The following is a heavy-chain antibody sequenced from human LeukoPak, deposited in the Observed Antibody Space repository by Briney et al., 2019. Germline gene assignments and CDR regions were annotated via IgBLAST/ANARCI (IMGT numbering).Heavy chain of an antibody. Sequence: ASVKVSCKASGYIFSTYDINWVRQATGQGLEWMGWMNPNSGNTGYAQKFQDRVTMTRNTSISTAYMELSSLRSEDTAVYYCARGKSGGYLSRFDDWGQGTLVTVSS. J-gene: IGHJ4*02. CDR2: MNPNSGNT. V-gene: IGHV1-8*01. CDR1: GYIFSTYD. D-gene: IGHD1-26*01. CDR3: ARGKSGGYLSRFDD.